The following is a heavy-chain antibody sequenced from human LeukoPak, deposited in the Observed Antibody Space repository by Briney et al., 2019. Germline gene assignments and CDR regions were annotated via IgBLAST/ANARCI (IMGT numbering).Heavy chain of an antibody. J-gene: IGHJ6*03. V-gene: IGHV3-48*01. D-gene: IGHD2-15*01. CDR2: ISSSSSTI. CDR3: ARDRELGYCSGGSCYWWDYYYYYYMDV. CDR1: GFTFSSYS. Sequence: GGSLRLSCAASGFTFSSYSMNWVRQAPGKGLEWVSYISSSSSTIYYADSVKGRFTISRDNAKNSLYLQMNSLRAEDTAVYYCARDRELGYCSGGSCYWWDYYYYYYMDVWGKGTTVTVSS.